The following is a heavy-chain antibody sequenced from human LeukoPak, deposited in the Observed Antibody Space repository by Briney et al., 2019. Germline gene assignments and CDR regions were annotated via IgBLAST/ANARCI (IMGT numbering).Heavy chain of an antibody. CDR1: XA. D-gene: IGHD6-19*01. CDR3: AKSESGWYRIDY. J-gene: IGHJ4*02. V-gene: IGHV3-23*01. CDR2: ISGSGGST. Sequence: XAMSWVXQAPGKGLEWVSAISGSGGSTYYADSVKGRFTISRDNSKNTLYLRMSSLRAEDTAVYYCAKSESGWYRIDYWGQGTLVTVSS.